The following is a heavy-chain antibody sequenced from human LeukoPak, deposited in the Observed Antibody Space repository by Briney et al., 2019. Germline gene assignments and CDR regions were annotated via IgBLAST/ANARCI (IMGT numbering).Heavy chain of an antibody. CDR2: INAGNGHT. V-gene: IGHV1-3*01. D-gene: IGHD2-21*01. CDR1: GYTFSNYA. CDR3: ARGIWSARTVDYYLDY. Sequence: ASVKVSCKASGYTFSNYAIHWVRQAPGQRFEWMGWINAGNGHTKYSQNFQGRVTITGDSSASTAYMELSSLTSEDTAVYYCARGIWSARTVDYYLDYWGQGTLVTVSS. J-gene: IGHJ4*02.